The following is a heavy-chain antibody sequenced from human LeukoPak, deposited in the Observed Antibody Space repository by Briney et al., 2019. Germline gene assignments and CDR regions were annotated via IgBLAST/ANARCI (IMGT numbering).Heavy chain of an antibody. J-gene: IGHJ3*02. CDR3: ARDPMIGDFLGAFDI. Sequence: PGGSLRLSCAASGFTFSSYAMHWVRQAPGKGLEWVAVISYDGSNKYYADSVKGRFTISRDNSKNTLYLQMNSLRAEDTAVYYCARDPMIGDFLGAFDIWGQGTMVTVSS. CDR2: ISYDGSNK. D-gene: IGHD3-22*01. V-gene: IGHV3-30*04. CDR1: GFTFSSYA.